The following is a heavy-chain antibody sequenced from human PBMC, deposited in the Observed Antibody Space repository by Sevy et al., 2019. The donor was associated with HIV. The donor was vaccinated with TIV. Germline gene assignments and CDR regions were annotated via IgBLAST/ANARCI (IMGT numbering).Heavy chain of an antibody. Sequence: ASVKVSCKASGGTFSSYAISWVRQAPGQGLEWMGRIIPILGIANYAQKFQGRVTITADKSTSTAYMELSSLRSEDTAVYYCARDPRSGSALGAFDIWGQGTMVTVSS. D-gene: IGHD3-10*01. CDR3: ARDPRSGSALGAFDI. CDR1: GGTFSSYA. CDR2: IIPILGIA. V-gene: IGHV1-69*04. J-gene: IGHJ3*02.